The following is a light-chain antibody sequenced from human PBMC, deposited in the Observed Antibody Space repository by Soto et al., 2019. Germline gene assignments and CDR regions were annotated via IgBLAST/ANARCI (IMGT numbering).Light chain of an antibody. J-gene: IGKJ4*01. V-gene: IGKV3-20*01. CDR3: QQYASSPLT. Sequence: EIVLTQSPGTLSLSPGERATPSCRASQTVGNNYLAWYQQKPGQTPRLLIHGASNRATGIPDRISGSGSGTDFTLIISRLEPEDFAVYYCQQYASSPLTFGGGTKVEIK. CDR2: GAS. CDR1: QTVGNNY.